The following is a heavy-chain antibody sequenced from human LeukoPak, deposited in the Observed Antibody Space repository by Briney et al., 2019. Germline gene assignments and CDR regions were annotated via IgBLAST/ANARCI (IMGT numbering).Heavy chain of an antibody. Sequence: SETLSLTCAVSGGSISRYYWSWIRQPAGRGLEWMGHIYTSGSTNYNPSLRSRVTMSIDMSENQFSLRLNSVTAADTAIYYCARVRYQGFDPWGQGTLVTVSS. D-gene: IGHD2-2*01. V-gene: IGHV4-4*07. CDR2: IYTSGST. J-gene: IGHJ5*02. CDR3: ARVRYQGFDP. CDR1: GGSISRYY.